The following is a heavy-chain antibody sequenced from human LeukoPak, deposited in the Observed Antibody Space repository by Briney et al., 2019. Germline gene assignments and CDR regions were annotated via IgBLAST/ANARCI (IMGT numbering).Heavy chain of an antibody. V-gene: IGHV4-39*07. Sequence: SETLSLTCTVSGGSITNTGAYWVWIRQSPGKGLEWIGSIYYSGSAYYTPSLRIRGTISVATSKSLFSLTLSSVTAAATAVYYCATDTGPSGTAFDYWGQGILVTVSS. J-gene: IGHJ4*02. D-gene: IGHD2-2*01. CDR1: GGSITNTGAY. CDR3: ATDTGPSGTAFDY. CDR2: IYYSGSA.